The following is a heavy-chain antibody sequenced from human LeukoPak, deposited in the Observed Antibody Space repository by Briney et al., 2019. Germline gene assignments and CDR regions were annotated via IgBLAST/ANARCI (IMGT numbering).Heavy chain of an antibody. D-gene: IGHD5-18*01. J-gene: IGHJ6*03. CDR2: IYYSGST. CDR1: GGSISSYY. CDR3: ARDSAGYSYGEYYYYYYMDV. V-gene: IGHV4-59*01. Sequence: SETLSLTCTVSGGSISSYYWSWIRQPPGKGLEWIGYIYYSGSTNYNPSLKSRVTISVDTSKNQFSLRLSSVTAADTAVYYCARDSAGYSYGEYYYYYYMDVWDKGTTATVSS.